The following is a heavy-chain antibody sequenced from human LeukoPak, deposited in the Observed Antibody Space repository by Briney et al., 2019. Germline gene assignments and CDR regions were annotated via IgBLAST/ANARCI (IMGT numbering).Heavy chain of an antibody. J-gene: IGHJ4*02. CDR3: ARGYYYGSGSYFDY. V-gene: IGHV3-21*01. CDR2: ISSSSTYI. CDR1: GFTFSSYI. D-gene: IGHD3-10*01. Sequence: PGGPLRLSCAASGFTFSSYIMNWVRQAPGKGLEWVSSISSSSTYIHYADSVKGRFTISRDNAKNSLYLQMNSLRAEDTAVYYCARGYYYGSGSYFDYWGQGTLVTVSS.